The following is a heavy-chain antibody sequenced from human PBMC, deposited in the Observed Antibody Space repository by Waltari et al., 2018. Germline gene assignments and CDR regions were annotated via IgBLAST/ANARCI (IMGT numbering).Heavy chain of an antibody. V-gene: IGHV3-9*01. J-gene: IGHJ3*02. Sequence: EVQLVESGGGLVQPGRSLRPSCAASGFPFDDYAMHWVRPPPGKGLEWVSGISWNSGSIGYADSVKGRFTISRDNAKNSLYLQMNSLRAEDTALYYCAKDTGSSGWDDAFDIWGQGTMVTVSS. CDR1: GFPFDDYA. CDR2: ISWNSGSI. CDR3: AKDTGSSGWDDAFDI. D-gene: IGHD6-19*01.